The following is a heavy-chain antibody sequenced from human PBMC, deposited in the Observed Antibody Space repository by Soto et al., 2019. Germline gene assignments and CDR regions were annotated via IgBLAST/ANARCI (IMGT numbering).Heavy chain of an antibody. Sequence: QVQLVQSGAEEKKPGASVKVSCETSGSRFTAHAIHWVSQAPGQRPAWMGWIHAANGDTRYAQKFQTILTITRDTSASTAYMDLSSLRFEDTAVYYCARSAISPSGGLIGPFDFWGQGNLVAVSS. V-gene: IGHV1-3*05. CDR2: IHAANGDT. CDR3: ARSAISPSGGLIGPFDF. CDR1: GSRFTAHA. J-gene: IGHJ4*02. D-gene: IGHD3-16*02.